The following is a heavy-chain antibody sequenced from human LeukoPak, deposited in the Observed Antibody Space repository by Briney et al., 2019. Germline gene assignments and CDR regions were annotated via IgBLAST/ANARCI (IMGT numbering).Heavy chain of an antibody. J-gene: IGHJ4*02. Sequence: GGSLRLFCAASGFTFSSYSMNWVRQAPGKGLEWVSCISSRSTYTYYADSVKGRFTSSRDNAKNSLYLQMNSLRAEDTAVYYCAKGYHDSGGSWTPSDFWGQGTLVTVSS. CDR3: AKGYHDSGGSWTPSDF. D-gene: IGHD3-22*01. CDR2: ISSRSTYT. CDR1: GFTFSSYS. V-gene: IGHV3-21*01.